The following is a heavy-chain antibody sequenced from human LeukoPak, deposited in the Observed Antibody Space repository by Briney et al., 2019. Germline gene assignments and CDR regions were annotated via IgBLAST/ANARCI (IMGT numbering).Heavy chain of an antibody. CDR3: ATGPQYDY. CDR2: IYHSGST. CDR1: GSIVNYY. Sequence: RSETLSLTCTVSGSIVNYYLSWIRQTPGKGPEWLGYIYHSGSTKYNSSLKRRVTMSVDTSSNQFSLNLKSVTAADTAVYYCATGPQYDYWGPGMLVTVYS. J-gene: IGHJ4*02. V-gene: IGHV4-59*01.